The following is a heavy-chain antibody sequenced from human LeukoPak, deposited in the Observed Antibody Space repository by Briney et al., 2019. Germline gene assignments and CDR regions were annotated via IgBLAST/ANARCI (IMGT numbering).Heavy chain of an antibody. CDR2: IKSKTDGGTI. Sequence: GGSLRLSCAASGFSFSNAWMSWVRQASGKGLEWVGRIKSKTDGGTIHYAAPVKGRFTISRDDSKNMVFLQMNSLNTEDTAVYYCCRGWLDYWGQGTLVAVSS. CDR1: GFSFSNAW. J-gene: IGHJ4*02. CDR3: CRGWLDY. V-gene: IGHV3-15*01. D-gene: IGHD2-15*01.